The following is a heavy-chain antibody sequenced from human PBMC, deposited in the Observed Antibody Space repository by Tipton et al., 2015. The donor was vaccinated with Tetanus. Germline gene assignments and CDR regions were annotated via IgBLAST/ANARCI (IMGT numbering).Heavy chain of an antibody. D-gene: IGHD1/OR15-1a*01. V-gene: IGHV3-21*06. CDR2: VSSTSSYI. Sequence: GSLRLSCAASGFTLSRYTLNWVRQAPGKGLEWVSSVSSTSSYIYYSGSVKGRFTISRDNAQSSLYLQLNSLRAEDTAVYYCASGNTFDFWGQGTLVTVSS. CDR3: ASGNTFDF. CDR1: GFTLSRYT. J-gene: IGHJ4*02.